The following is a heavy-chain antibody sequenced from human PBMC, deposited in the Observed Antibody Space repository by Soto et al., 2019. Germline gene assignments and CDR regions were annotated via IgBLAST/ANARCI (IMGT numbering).Heavy chain of an antibody. D-gene: IGHD6-19*01. V-gene: IGHV4-4*07. CDR1: GADINTYS. CDR2: IYTSASI. J-gene: IGHJ6*02. CDR3: ARDGEAGYNFNYCMDV. Sequence: SETICFTCSVSGADINTYSWTWIRQPAGKGLEWIGRIYTSASINYNPSLKRRVTLSVDTSTNQVSLRLASVTAADTAIYYCARDGEAGYNFNYCMDVWGQGTTVTVSS.